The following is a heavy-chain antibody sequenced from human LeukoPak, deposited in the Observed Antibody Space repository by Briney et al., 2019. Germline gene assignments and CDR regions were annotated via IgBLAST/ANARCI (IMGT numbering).Heavy chain of an antibody. Sequence: GGSLRLSCAASGFTFDDYAMHWVRQAPGKGLEWVSGISWNSGSIGYADSVKGRFTISRDNAKNYLYLQMNSLRAEATALYYCANDISLFVRGVDYWGQGTLVTVSS. D-gene: IGHD3-10*02. J-gene: IGHJ4*02. CDR1: GFTFDDYA. CDR3: ANDISLFVRGVDY. CDR2: ISWNSGSI. V-gene: IGHV3-9*01.